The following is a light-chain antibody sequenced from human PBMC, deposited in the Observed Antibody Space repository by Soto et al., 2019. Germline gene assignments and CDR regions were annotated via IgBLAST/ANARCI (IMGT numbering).Light chain of an antibody. CDR3: QQYGGSPTT. V-gene: IGKV3-20*01. Sequence: IVLTQSPGTLSWSPGERVTLSCRASQSVTTRLAWYQHKPGQAPTLLMSGASNRASGVPVRFSGSGSGKDFTLTITRLEPEDFALYYCQQYGGSPTTFGLGRKLEIX. CDR2: GAS. J-gene: IGKJ5*01. CDR1: QSVTTR.